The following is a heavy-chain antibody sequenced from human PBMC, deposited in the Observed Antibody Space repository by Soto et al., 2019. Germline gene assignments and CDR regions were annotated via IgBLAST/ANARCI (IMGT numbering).Heavy chain of an antibody. CDR1: GGSISSYY. CDR2: INHSGST. D-gene: IGHD3-3*01. Sequence: SETLSLTCTVSGGSISSYYWSWIRQPPGKGLEWIGEINHSGSTNYNPSLKSRVTISVDTSKNQFSLKLSSVTAADTAVYYCARKFPSYYDFWSGYVGSPRYLDIWGQGTMVTVSS. V-gene: IGHV4-34*01. CDR3: ARKFPSYYDFWSGYVGSPRYLDI. J-gene: IGHJ3*02.